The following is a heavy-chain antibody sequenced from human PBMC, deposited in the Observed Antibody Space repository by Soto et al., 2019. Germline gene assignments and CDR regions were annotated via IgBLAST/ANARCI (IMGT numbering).Heavy chain of an antibody. V-gene: IGHV1-18*01. Sequence: VASVKVSCKASGYTFTTYGIAWVRQAPGQGLEWLGWISAYNGNTNYAQKFQGRVTMTTETSTNTAYMEVRSLRSDDTAVYYCARDKGSKAWYYFFDFWGQGSLVTVSS. CDR3: ARDKGSKAWYYFFDF. CDR1: GYTFTTYG. J-gene: IGHJ4*02. D-gene: IGHD1-26*01. CDR2: ISAYNGNT.